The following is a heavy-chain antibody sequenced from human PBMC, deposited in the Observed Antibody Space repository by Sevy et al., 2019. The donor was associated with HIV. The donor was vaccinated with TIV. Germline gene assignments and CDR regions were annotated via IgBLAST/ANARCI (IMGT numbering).Heavy chain of an antibody. CDR2: IYYSGST. V-gene: IGHV4-59*01. CDR3: AREPLARGKYYYDSSGYKMLGAFDI. Sequence: SETLSLTCTVSGGSISSYYWSWIRQPPGKGLEWIGYIYYSGSTNYNPSLKSRVTISVDTAKNQFSLKLSYVTAADTAVYYCAREPLARGKYYYDSSGYKMLGAFDIWGQGTMVTVSS. J-gene: IGHJ3*02. D-gene: IGHD3-22*01. CDR1: GGSISSYY.